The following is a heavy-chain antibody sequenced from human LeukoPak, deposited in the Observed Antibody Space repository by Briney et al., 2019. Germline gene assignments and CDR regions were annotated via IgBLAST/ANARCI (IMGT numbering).Heavy chain of an antibody. CDR2: IYYSGST. CDR3: ASLDILTGLRQDY. J-gene: IGHJ4*02. Sequence: SETLSLTCTVSGGSIGSSSYYWGWIRQPPGKGLEWIGSIYYSGSTYYNPPLKSRVTISVDTSKNQFSLKLSSVTAADTAVYYCASLDILTGLRQDYWGQGTLVTVSS. D-gene: IGHD3-9*01. V-gene: IGHV4-39*01. CDR1: GGSIGSSSYY.